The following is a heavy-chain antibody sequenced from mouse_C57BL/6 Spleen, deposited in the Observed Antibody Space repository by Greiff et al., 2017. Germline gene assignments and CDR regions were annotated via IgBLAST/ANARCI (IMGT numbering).Heavy chain of an antibody. V-gene: IGHV1-66*01. CDR1: GYSFTSYY. CDR2: IYPGSGNT. CDR3: ARETTGGKAWFAY. D-gene: IGHD5-5*01. J-gene: IGHJ3*01. Sequence: VQLQQSGPELVKPGASVKISCKASGYSFTSYYIHWVKQRPGQGLEWIGWIYPGSGNTKYNEKFKGKATLTADTSSSTAYMQLSSLTSEDSAVYDCARETTGGKAWFAYWGQGTLVTVSA.